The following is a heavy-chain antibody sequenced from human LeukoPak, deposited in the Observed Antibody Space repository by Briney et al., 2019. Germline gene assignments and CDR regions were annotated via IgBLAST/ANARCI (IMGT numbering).Heavy chain of an antibody. D-gene: IGHD6-19*01. Sequence: TPGGSLRLSCAGSGFTFSDYFLTWIRQAPGKGLEWVSGISASGTSIYYADSVKGRFTISRDNAKNSVFLQMNSLRSEDTAVYYCARDQYNNGWYTPLGDYWGQGTLVTVSS. V-gene: IGHV3-11*04. CDR2: ISASGTSI. J-gene: IGHJ4*02. CDR3: ARDQYNNGWYTPLGDY. CDR1: GFTFSDYF.